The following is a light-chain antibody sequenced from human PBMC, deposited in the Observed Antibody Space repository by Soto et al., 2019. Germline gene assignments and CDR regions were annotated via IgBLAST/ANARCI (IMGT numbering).Light chain of an antibody. CDR1: QSVSNNY. CDR2: GAS. J-gene: IGKJ2*01. CDR3: HRYSNWQYT. Sequence: EIVLTQSPGTLSLSPGERATLSCRASQSVSNNYLAWYQQKPGQAPRLLIYGASNRATGIPDRFSGSGSGTDFTLTISRLEPEDFAVYYCHRYSNWQYTFGQGTKVDIK. V-gene: IGKV3-20*01.